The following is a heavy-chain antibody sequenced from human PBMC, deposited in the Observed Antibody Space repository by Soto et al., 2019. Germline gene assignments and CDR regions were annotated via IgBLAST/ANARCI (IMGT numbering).Heavy chain of an antibody. J-gene: IGHJ6*03. CDR3: ARDMGLAYYDILTGRRYYYYMDV. CDR1: GFTFSSYG. D-gene: IGHD3-9*01. CDR2: IWYDGSNK. Sequence: GGSLRLSCAASGFTFSSYGMHWVRQAPGKGLEWVAVIWYDGSNKYYADSVKGRFTISRDNSKNTLYLQMNSLRAEDTAVYYCARDMGLAYYDILTGRRYYYYMDVWGKGTTVTSP. V-gene: IGHV3-33*01.